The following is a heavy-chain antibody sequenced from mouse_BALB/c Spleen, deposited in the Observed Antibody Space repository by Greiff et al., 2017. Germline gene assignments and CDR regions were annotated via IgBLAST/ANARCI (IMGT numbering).Heavy chain of an antibody. CDR3: VRNDYDFYYFDY. CDR2: IWTGGGT. Sequence: VQGVESGPGLVAPSQSLSITCTVSGFSLTSYDISWIRQPPGKGLEWLGVIWTGGGTNYNSAFMSRLSISKDNSKSQVFLKMNSLQTDDTAIYYCVRNDYDFYYFDYWGQGTTLTVSS. V-gene: IGHV2-9-2*01. D-gene: IGHD2-4*01. CDR1: GFSLTSYD. J-gene: IGHJ2*01.